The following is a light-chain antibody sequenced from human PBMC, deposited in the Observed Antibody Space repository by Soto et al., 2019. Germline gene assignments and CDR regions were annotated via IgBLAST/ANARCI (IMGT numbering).Light chain of an antibody. CDR1: SSDVGGYNY. V-gene: IGLV2-14*01. CDR2: EVS. Sequence: QYALTQPASVSGSPGQSITISCTGTSSDVGGYNYVSWYQQHPGKAPKLMIYEVSNRPSGVSNRFSGSKSGNTASLTISGLQAEDEAGYYCSSYTSSSTRVFGGGTQLTVL. J-gene: IGLJ3*02. CDR3: SSYTSSSTRV.